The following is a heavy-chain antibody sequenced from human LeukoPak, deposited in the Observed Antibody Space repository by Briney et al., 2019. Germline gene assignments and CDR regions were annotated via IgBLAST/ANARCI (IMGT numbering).Heavy chain of an antibody. V-gene: IGHV3-48*01. D-gene: IGHD5-18*01. CDR3: ARDGGKSYEIDY. CDR1: GFPFTNNP. Sequence: PGGSLRLSCVVSGFPFTNNPMNWVRQAPGKGLEWVSYISNDITTTYYAESMKGRFTISRGNAKNSLYLQMNSLRVEDAAVYYCARDGGKSYEIDYWGQGTLVSVSS. CDR2: ISNDITTT. J-gene: IGHJ4*02.